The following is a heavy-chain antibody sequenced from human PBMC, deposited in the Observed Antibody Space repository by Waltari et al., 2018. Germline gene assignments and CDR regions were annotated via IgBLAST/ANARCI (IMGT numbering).Heavy chain of an antibody. V-gene: IGHV4-39*01. D-gene: IGHD3-10*01. CDR2: IYYSGST. CDR1: GGSISSSSYY. J-gene: IGHJ4*02. CDR3: ARQGPGSGSYHVDY. Sequence: QLQLQESGPGLVKPSETLSLTCTVPGGSISSSSYYWGWIRQPPGKGLEWIGSIYYSGSTYYNPSLKSRVTISVDTSKNQFSLKLSSVTAADTAVYYCARQGPGSGSYHVDYWGQGTLVTVSS.